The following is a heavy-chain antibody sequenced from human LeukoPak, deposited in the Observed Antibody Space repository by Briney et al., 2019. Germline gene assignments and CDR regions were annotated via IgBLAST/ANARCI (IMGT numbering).Heavy chain of an antibody. J-gene: IGHJ4*02. Sequence: GGSLRLSCAASGFTFSSSAMSWVRQAPGKGLEWVSAISNNGGYTYYADSVQGRFTISRDNSKSTLCLQMNSLRAEDTAVYYCAKQLGYCSDGSCYFPYRGQGTLVTVSS. D-gene: IGHD2-15*01. V-gene: IGHV3-23*01. CDR3: AKQLGYCSDGSCYFPY. CDR2: ISNNGGYT. CDR1: GFTFSSSA.